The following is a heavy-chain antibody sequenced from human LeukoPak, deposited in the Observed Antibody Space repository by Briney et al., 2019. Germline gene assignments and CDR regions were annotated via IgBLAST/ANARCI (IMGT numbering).Heavy chain of an antibody. J-gene: IGHJ4*02. CDR3: AKNGYCSGGSCSSIDY. CDR1: GFTFNNYA. D-gene: IGHD2-15*01. V-gene: IGHV3-30*02. CDR2: ILHEGSDK. Sequence: GSLRISCATAGFTFNNYAIHWVRQAPRKGVEWLAIILHEGSDKYYANTVKGRFTISRDDSKNTLYLQMNSLRAEDTAVYYCAKNGYCSGGSCSSIDYWGQGTLVTVSS.